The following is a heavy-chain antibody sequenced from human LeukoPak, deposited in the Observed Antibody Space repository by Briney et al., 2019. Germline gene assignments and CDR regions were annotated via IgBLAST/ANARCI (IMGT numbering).Heavy chain of an antibody. CDR2: IIPIFGTA. CDR3: ARVGTTGATADN. Sequence: VASVKVSCKASGGTFSSYAISWVRQAPGQGLEWMGGIIPIFGTANYAQKFQGRVTMTSDTSTSTVYMELKSLRSEDTAVYFCARVGTTGATADNWGQGTLVTVSS. V-gene: IGHV1-69*05. D-gene: IGHD4-11*01. CDR1: GGTFSSYA. J-gene: IGHJ4*02.